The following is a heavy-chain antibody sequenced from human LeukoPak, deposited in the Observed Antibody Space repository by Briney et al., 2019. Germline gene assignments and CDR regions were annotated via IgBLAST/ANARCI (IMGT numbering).Heavy chain of an antibody. CDR1: GYSFTNYW. V-gene: IGHV5-51*01. CDR2: IYPGDSDT. D-gene: IGHD3-22*01. CDR3: ARRAYYDSSGYYNFDY. Sequence: RGESLKMSCKGSGYSFTNYWIAWVRQMPGKGLECMGIIYPGDSDTRYSPSFQGQVTISADKSISTAYLQWSSLKASDTAMYYCARRAYYDSSGYYNFDYWGQGTLVTVSS. J-gene: IGHJ4*02.